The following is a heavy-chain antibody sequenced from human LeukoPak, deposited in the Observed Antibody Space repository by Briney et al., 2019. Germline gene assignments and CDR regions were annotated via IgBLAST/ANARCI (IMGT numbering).Heavy chain of an antibody. CDR1: GFTFDDYG. Sequence: GESLKISCAASGFTFDDYGMRWVRQPPGKGLEWVSGINWNGGSKGYADSVKGRFTISRDNDKNSLHLQMNRLRDEATACYYCARRPTRSWYFAFDIWGQGTMVSVSS. V-gene: IGHV3-20*04. CDR3: ARRPTRSWYFAFDI. J-gene: IGHJ3*02. D-gene: IGHD6-13*01. CDR2: INWNGGSK.